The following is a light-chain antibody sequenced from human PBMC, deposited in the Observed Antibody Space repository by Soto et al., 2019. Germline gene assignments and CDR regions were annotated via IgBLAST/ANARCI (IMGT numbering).Light chain of an antibody. CDR3: QQYNNYPWA. V-gene: IGKV1-5*01. Sequence: DIQMTQSPSTLSASVGDRVTITCRASQSISSWLAWYQQKPGKAPKLLIYDASSLESGVPSRFSGSGYGTEFTLTISVLQPDDFATYYCQQYNNYPWAFGQGTKVEIK. J-gene: IGKJ1*01. CDR2: DAS. CDR1: QSISSW.